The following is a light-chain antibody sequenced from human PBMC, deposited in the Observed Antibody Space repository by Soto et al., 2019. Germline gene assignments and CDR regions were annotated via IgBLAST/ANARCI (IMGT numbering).Light chain of an antibody. J-gene: IGLJ2*01. V-gene: IGLV6-57*01. Sequence: NFMLTQPHSVSESPGKTVTISCTRSSGNIVNNYVQWYQQRPGSSPSTVIYEDNERPSGVPDRFSGSVDSSSSSASLTISGLKTEDEADYYCQSYDSSSVVFGGGTKVTVL. CDR1: SGNIVNNY. CDR2: EDN. CDR3: QSYDSSSVV.